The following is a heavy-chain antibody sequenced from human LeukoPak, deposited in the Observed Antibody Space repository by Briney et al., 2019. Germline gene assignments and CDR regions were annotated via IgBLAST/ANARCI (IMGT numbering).Heavy chain of an antibody. CDR2: ISYDGSNK. J-gene: IGHJ4*02. D-gene: IGHD1-26*01. CDR1: QFSFSSSG. Sequence: GGSLRLSCAASQFSFSSSGMSWVRQAPGKGLEWVAVISYDGSNKYYADSVKGRFTISRDNSKNTLYLQMNSLRAEDTAVYYCATPIVGATVFDYWGQGTLVTVSS. V-gene: IGHV3-30*03. CDR3: ATPIVGATVFDY.